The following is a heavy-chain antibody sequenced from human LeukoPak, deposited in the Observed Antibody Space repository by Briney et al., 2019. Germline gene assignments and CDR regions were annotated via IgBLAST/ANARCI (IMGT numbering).Heavy chain of an antibody. Sequence: SETLSLTCTVSGGSISSGGYYWSWIRQPPGKGLEWIGYIYHSGSTYYNPSLKSRVTISVDRSNNQFSLKLSSVTAADTAVYYCARARLFPYFDYWGQGTLVTVSS. J-gene: IGHJ4*02. CDR3: ARARLFPYFDY. V-gene: IGHV4-30-2*01. D-gene: IGHD6-25*01. CDR1: GGSISSGGYY. CDR2: IYHSGST.